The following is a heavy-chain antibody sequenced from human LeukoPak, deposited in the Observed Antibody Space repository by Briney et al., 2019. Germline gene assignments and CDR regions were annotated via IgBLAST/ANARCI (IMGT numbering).Heavy chain of an antibody. CDR1: GFIFGDYG. J-gene: IGHJ3*02. CDR2: ISYEGSTK. V-gene: IGHV3-30*18. D-gene: IGHD5-24*01. Sequence: HPGGSLRLSCAASGFIFGDYGMHWVRQAPRKGLEWVAVISYEGSTKYYGDSVKGRFTISRDNSKDTLFLLMNSLRAEDTAVYHCAKDKRRLQLDDAFDMWGQGTMVTVSS. CDR3: AKDKRRLQLDDAFDM.